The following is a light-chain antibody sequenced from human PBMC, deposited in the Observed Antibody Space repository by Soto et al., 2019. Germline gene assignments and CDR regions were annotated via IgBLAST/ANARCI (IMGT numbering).Light chain of an antibody. CDR2: EVT. CDR3: SSYTSSNPLV. Sequence: QSALTQPASVSGSPGQSITISCTGASSDVGAHNYVSWYQQYPGKAPKVIISEVTNRPSGVSNRFSGSKSGNTASLTISGLQAEDEADYYCSSYTSSNPLVFGGGTKLTVL. V-gene: IGLV2-14*01. J-gene: IGLJ2*01. CDR1: SSDVGAHNY.